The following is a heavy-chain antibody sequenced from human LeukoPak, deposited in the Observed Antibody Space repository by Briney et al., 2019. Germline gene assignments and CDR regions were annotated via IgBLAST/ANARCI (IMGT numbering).Heavy chain of an antibody. J-gene: IGHJ4*02. V-gene: IGHV3-30*18. Sequence: WRSLRLSCAASGFTFSSYGMHWVRQAPGEGLEWVAVISYDGSNKYYADSVQGRFTISRDNSKNTLYLQMNSLRAEDTAVYYCAKGETSTVTWGQGTLVTVS. CDR1: GFTFSSYG. D-gene: IGHD4-17*01. CDR3: AKGETSTVT. CDR2: ISYDGSNK.